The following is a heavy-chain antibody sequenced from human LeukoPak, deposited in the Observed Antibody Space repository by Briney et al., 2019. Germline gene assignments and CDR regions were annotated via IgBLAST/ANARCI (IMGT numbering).Heavy chain of an antibody. CDR3: ARDGKYYYGSGSYLDY. Sequence: GGSLRLPCAASGFTFINYGMHWVRQAPGKGLEWVAFMPYDGSNKYYAESVKGRFTISRDTSKNTLYLQMNSLRAEDTAVYYCARDGKYYYGSGSYLDYWGQGTLVTVSS. D-gene: IGHD3-10*01. CDR2: MPYDGSNK. J-gene: IGHJ4*02. V-gene: IGHV3-30*02. CDR1: GFTFINYG.